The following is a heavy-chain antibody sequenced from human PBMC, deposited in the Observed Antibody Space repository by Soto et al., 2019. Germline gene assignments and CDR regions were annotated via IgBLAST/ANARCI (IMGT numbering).Heavy chain of an antibody. CDR2: INAGNGNT. D-gene: IGHD3-3*01. Sequence: GASVKVSCKASGYTFSNHAIYWVRQAPGQRLEWMGWINAGNGNTKYSQNFQGRVTITRDTSASTVYMELGSLTSEDTSVYYCASGYYDIWSGHYTGYYGMDIWGQGTTVTVSS. CDR1: GYTFSNHA. J-gene: IGHJ6*02. CDR3: ASGYYDIWSGHYTGYYGMDI. V-gene: IGHV1-3*01.